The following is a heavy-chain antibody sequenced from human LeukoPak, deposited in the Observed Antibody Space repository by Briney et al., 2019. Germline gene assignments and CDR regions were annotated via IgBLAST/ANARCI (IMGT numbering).Heavy chain of an antibody. CDR2: INHSGST. CDR1: GGSFSGYY. J-gene: IGHJ4*02. Sequence: SETLSLTCAVYGGSFSGYYWSWIRQPPGKGLEWIGEINHSGSTNYNPSLKSRVSISVDMSKNRFSLKMSSVTAADTAVYYCARAPGTGPDYWGQGTLVTVSS. D-gene: IGHD3/OR15-3a*01. V-gene: IGHV4-34*09. CDR3: ARAPGTGPDY.